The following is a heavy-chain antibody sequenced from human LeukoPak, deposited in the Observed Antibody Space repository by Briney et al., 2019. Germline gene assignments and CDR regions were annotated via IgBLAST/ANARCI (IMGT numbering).Heavy chain of an antibody. J-gene: IGHJ4*02. V-gene: IGHV3-9*01. CDR3: AKDRYYYGSGSYAGGTGGFDY. CDR1: GFTFDDYA. CDR2: ISWNSGSI. D-gene: IGHD3-10*01. Sequence: PGRSLRLSCAASGFTFDDYAMHWVRQAPGKGLVWVSGISWNSGSIGYADSVKGRFTISRDNAKNSLYLQMNSLRAEDTALYYCAKDRYYYGSGSYAGGTGGFDYWGQGTLVTVSS.